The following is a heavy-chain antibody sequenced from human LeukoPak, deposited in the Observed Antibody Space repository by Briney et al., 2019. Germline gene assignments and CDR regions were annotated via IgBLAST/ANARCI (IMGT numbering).Heavy chain of an antibody. V-gene: IGHV1-18*01. CDR1: GYTFTTYG. J-gene: IGHJ6*03. D-gene: IGHD6-19*01. Sequence: ASVKVSCKASGYTFTTYGVTWVRQAPGQGLEWVAWINPHNGNTNYARNLQGRATVTTDASTSTAYMELRNLRSDDTALYYCARATRSFYYYMDVWGKGTTVTVS. CDR2: INPHNGNT. CDR3: ARATRSFYYYMDV.